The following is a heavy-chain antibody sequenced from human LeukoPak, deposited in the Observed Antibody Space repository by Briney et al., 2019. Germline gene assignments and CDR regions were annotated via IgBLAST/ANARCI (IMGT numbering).Heavy chain of an antibody. Sequence: SETLSLTCTVSGGSISSGSYYWSWIRQPAGKGLEWIGRIYTSGSTNYNPSLKSRVTISVDTSKNQFSLKLSSVTAADTAVYYCARYRTAYYDSSGYPLDAFDIWGQGTMVTVSS. CDR1: GGSISSGSYY. CDR3: ARYRTAYYDSSGYPLDAFDI. J-gene: IGHJ3*02. CDR2: IYTSGST. D-gene: IGHD3-22*01. V-gene: IGHV4-61*02.